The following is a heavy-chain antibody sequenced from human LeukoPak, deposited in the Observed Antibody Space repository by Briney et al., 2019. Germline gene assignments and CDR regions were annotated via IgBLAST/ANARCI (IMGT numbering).Heavy chain of an antibody. J-gene: IGHJ4*02. CDR2: IKSKTDGGTT. D-gene: IGHD3-22*01. V-gene: IGHV3-15*01. Sequence: GGSLRLSCAASGFTFSNAWMSWVRQAPGKGLEWVGRIKSKTDGGTTDYAAPVKGRFTNSRDDSKNTLYLQMNSLKTEDTAVYYCTKYYYDSSGYLYYFDSWGQGTLVTVSS. CDR1: GFTFSNAW. CDR3: TKYYYDSSGYLYYFDS.